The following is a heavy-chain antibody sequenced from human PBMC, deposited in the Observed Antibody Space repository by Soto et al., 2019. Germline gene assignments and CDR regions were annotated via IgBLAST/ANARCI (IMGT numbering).Heavy chain of an antibody. Sequence: SQTLSLTCAISGDRVSSNSAAWNWIRQSPSRGLEWLGRTYYRSKWYNDYAVSVKSRITINPDTSKNQFSLQLNSVTPEDTAVYYCARSTEYGDYSISGEDVMYFCGQGTTVTVS. CDR1: GDRVSSNSAA. D-gene: IGHD4-17*01. CDR3: ARSTEYGDYSISGEDVMYF. CDR2: TYYRSKWYN. V-gene: IGHV6-1*01. J-gene: IGHJ6*02.